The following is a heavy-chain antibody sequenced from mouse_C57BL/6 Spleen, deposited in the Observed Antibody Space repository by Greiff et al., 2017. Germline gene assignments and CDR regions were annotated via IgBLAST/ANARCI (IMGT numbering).Heavy chain of an antibody. V-gene: IGHV1-69*01. CDR1: GYTFTSYW. CDR2: IDPSDSDT. Sequence: QVQLQQPGAELVMPGASVKLSCKASGYTFTSYWMHWVKQRPGQGLEWIGEIDPSDSDTNYNQKFKGKSTLTVDKSSSTAYMQLSSLTSEDSAVYYCARSYYSNYGFADWGQGTLVTVSA. CDR3: ARSYYSNYGFAD. J-gene: IGHJ3*01. D-gene: IGHD2-5*01.